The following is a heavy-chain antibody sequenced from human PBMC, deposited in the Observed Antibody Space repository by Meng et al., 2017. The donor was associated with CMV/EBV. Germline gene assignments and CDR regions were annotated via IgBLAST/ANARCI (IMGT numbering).Heavy chain of an antibody. CDR1: GFTFSSYS. J-gene: IGHJ5*02. D-gene: IGHD5-24*01. CDR2: ISSSSSYI. V-gene: IGHV3-21*01. CDR3: ARDKRFQGWFDP. Sequence: GESLKISCAASGFTFSSYSMNWVRQAPGKGLEWVSSISSSSSYIYYADSVKGRFTISRDNAKNSLYLQMNSLRAEDTAVYYCARDKRFQGWFDPWGQGTLVTVSS.